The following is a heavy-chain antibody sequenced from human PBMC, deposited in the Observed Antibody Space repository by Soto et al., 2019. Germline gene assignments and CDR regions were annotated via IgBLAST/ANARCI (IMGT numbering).Heavy chain of an antibody. CDR2: VTADGGT. V-gene: IGHV3-23*01. D-gene: IGHD2-15*01. CDR1: GFTVSSHA. J-gene: IGHJ3*02. CDR3: APHVSCSGGSCQYDAFAI. Sequence: EVQVLESGGGLVQPGGSLRLSCEGSGFTVSSHAMTWIRHAPGKGTEWVSTVTADGGTYYADSVKGRFAMSRDTSENTLYLQMNSLGAEDTAAYYCAPHVSCSGGSCQYDAFAIRGQGTMVTVSS.